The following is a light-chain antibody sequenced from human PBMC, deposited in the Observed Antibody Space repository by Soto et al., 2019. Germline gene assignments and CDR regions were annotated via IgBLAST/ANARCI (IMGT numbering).Light chain of an antibody. CDR1: SSDVGGYNY. Sequence: QSALTQPPSASGSPGQSVTISCTGVSSDVGGYNYVSWYQQHPGKAPKLLISEVSKRPSGVPDRFSGSKSGNTASLTVSGLQAEDEADYYCCSYAGNNNLVFGGGTKVTVL. CDR3: CSYAGNNNLV. J-gene: IGLJ3*02. V-gene: IGLV2-8*01. CDR2: EVS.